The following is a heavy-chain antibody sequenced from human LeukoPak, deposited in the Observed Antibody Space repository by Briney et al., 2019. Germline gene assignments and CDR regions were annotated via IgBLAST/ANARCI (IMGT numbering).Heavy chain of an antibody. V-gene: IGHV4-34*01. D-gene: IGHD2-2*01. J-gene: IGHJ5*02. Sequence: SETLSLTCAVYSGSFSGYYWSWIRQPPGKGLEWIGEINHSGSTNYNPSLKSRVTISVDTSKNQFSLKLSSVTAADTAVYYCAREGLVPAAHNWFDPWGQGTLVTVSS. CDR1: SGSFSGYY. CDR3: AREGLVPAAHNWFDP. CDR2: INHSGST.